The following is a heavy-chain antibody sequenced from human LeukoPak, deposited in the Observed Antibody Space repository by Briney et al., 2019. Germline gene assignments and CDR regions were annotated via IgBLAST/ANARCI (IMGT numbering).Heavy chain of an antibody. CDR3: ARDCSSTSCYTLPFDY. CDR2: ISAYNGNT. J-gene: IGHJ4*02. CDR1: GYTFTSYG. V-gene: IGHV1-18*01. D-gene: IGHD2-2*02. Sequence: RASVKVSCKASGYTFTSYGISWVRQAPGQGLEWMGWISAYNGNTNYAQKLQGRVTMTTDTSTSTAYMELRSLRSDDTAVYYCARDCSSTSCYTLPFDYWGQGTLVTVSS.